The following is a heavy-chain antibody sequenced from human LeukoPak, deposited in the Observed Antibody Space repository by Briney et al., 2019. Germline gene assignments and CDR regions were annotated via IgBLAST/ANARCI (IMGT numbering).Heavy chain of an antibody. J-gene: IGHJ4*02. CDR3: AKGRSVTAIRVLFDY. Sequence: PGGSLRLSCAASGFTFSSYAMHWVRQAPGKGLEWVSGISWNSGSIGYADSVKGRFTISRDNAKNSLYLQMNSLRAEDTALYYCAKGRSVTAIRVLFDYWGQGTLVTVSS. CDR2: ISWNSGSI. V-gene: IGHV3-9*01. CDR1: GFTFSSYA. D-gene: IGHD2-21*02.